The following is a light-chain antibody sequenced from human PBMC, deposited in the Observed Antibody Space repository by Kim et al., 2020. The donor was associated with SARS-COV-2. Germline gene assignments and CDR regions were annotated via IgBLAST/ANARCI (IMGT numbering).Light chain of an antibody. CDR3: QTWGTDVVV. J-gene: IGLJ2*01. Sequence: SRNLACTLSSGHTIYAVAWNQQQPGKGPRYLMKLNSDGRHIRGAGIPDRFSGSSSGAERYLTISSLQSEDEADYYCQTWGTDVVVFGGGTRLTVL. V-gene: IGLV4-69*01. CDR2: LNSDGRH. CDR1: SGHTIYA.